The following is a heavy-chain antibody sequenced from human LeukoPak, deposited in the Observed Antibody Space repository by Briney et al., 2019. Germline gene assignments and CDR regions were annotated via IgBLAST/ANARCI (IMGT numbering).Heavy chain of an antibody. D-gene: IGHD6-13*01. CDR2: PYYSGTT. Sequence: SLTVSLTCTVSGGSISSYSHYWGWIRQPPGKGLEWIGNPYYSGTTYYNPSLKSRVTISVDTSKNQFSLKLSSVTAADTAVYSCARLGGSSSWYEYSWFDPWGQGTLVTVSS. V-gene: IGHV4-39*01. J-gene: IGHJ5*02. CDR1: GGSISSYSHY. CDR3: ARLGGSSSWYEYSWFDP.